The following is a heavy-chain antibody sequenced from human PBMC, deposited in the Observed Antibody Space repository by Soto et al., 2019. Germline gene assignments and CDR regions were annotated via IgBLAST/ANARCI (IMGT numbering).Heavy chain of an antibody. D-gene: IGHD3-10*01. CDR1: GGTLSDHG. J-gene: IGHJ3*02. Sequence: QVQLEQSGAEVKKPGSSVKVSCKASGGTLSDHGVAWLRQAPGQGLDWMGGSIPVFNTAKYAQRFQGRVTVIADKFTNIAYMELSSPRSEDTAFYFCARGVYGSGNYYTGPSAFDIWGQGTMVIVSS. CDR3: ARGVYGSGNYYTGPSAFDI. CDR2: SIPVFNTA. V-gene: IGHV1-69*06.